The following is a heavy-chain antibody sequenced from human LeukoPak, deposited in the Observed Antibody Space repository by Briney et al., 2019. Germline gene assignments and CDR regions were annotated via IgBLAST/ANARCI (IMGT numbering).Heavy chain of an antibody. D-gene: IGHD3-10*02. CDR2: ISSSGSTI. Sequence: GGSLRLSCVATGFTLSSYEMNWVRQAPGKGLEWVSYISSSGSTIYYADSVKGRFTISRDNAKNSLYLQMNSLRAEDTAVYYCAELGITMIGGVWGKGTTVTISS. CDR1: GFTLSSYE. V-gene: IGHV3-48*03. CDR3: AELGITMIGGV. J-gene: IGHJ6*04.